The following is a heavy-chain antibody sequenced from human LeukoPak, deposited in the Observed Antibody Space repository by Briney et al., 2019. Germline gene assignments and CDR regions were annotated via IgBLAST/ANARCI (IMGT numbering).Heavy chain of an antibody. CDR1: GGFISSYY. J-gene: IGHJ3*02. Sequence: SETLSLTCTVSGGFISSYYWSWIRQPPGKGLEWIGYIYYSGSTNYNPSLKSRVTISVDTSKNQFSLKLSSVTAADTAVYYCARASNYYGSEAPDAFDIWGQGTMVTVSS. V-gene: IGHV4-59*01. CDR3: ARASNYYGSEAPDAFDI. D-gene: IGHD3-10*01. CDR2: IYYSGST.